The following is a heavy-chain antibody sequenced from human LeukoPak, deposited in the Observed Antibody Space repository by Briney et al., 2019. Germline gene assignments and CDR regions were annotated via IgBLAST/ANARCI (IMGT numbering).Heavy chain of an antibody. Sequence: GGSLRLSCAASGFTFSSYAMSWIRQAPGKGLEWVSYISSSSSYTNYADSVKGRFTISRDNAKNSLYLQMNSLRAEDTAVYYCARAGKYGSGSYYRWGQGTLVTVSS. V-gene: IGHV3-11*05. CDR3: ARAGKYGSGSYYR. D-gene: IGHD3-10*01. CDR1: GFTFSSYA. J-gene: IGHJ4*02. CDR2: ISSSSSYT.